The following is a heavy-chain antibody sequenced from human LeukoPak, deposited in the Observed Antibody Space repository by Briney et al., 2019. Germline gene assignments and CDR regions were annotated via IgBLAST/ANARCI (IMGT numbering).Heavy chain of an antibody. J-gene: IGHJ4*02. V-gene: IGHV4-34*01. Sequence: SETLSLTCAVYGGSFSGYYWSWIRQPPGKGLEWIGEINHSGSTNYNLSLKSRVTISVDTSKNQFSLKLSSATAADTAVYYCASGDSSGYYYRDYWGQGTLVTVSS. CDR2: INHSGST. CDR1: GGSFSGYY. CDR3: ASGDSSGYYYRDY. D-gene: IGHD3-22*01.